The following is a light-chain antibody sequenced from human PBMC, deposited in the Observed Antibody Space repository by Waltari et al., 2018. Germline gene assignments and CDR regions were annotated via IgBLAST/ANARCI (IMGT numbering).Light chain of an antibody. V-gene: IGKV3-15*01. J-gene: IGKJ1*01. CDR3: QQYET. Sequence: DIVLTQSPATLSLSPGESGTPSCRASQSVSRHLAWYQQKPGQAPRLLIYGTSARATGRPSRFRGRGSGTEFTLTISSLQSEDSAVYYCQQYETFGQGTKVEIK. CDR2: GTS. CDR1: QSVSRH.